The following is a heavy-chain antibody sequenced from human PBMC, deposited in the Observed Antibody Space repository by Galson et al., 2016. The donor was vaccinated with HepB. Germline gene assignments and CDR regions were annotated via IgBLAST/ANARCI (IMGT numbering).Heavy chain of an antibody. CDR1: GFVFGSFG. V-gene: IGHV3-30*03. CDR2: ISYDGREN. CDR3: ARGRMTSDV. J-gene: IGHJ4*02. D-gene: IGHD4-17*01. Sequence: SLRLSCAASGFVFGSFGMHWVRQAPGKGLEWVAVISYDGRENFYADSVKGRFTISRDNSKNTLFLQTDSLRAEDTAVYYCARGRMTSDVWGQGTLVTVSS.